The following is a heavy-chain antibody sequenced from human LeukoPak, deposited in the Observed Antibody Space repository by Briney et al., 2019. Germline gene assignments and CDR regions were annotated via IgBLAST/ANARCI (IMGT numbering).Heavy chain of an antibody. D-gene: IGHD3-16*01. V-gene: IGHV4-31*03. Sequence: SETLSLTCTVSGGTISSGGYYWSWIRQHPGKGLEWIGYIYYSGSTYYNPSLKSRVTISVDTSKNQFSLKLSSVTAADTAVYYCARAQMGGFGDFDYWGQGTLVTVSS. CDR3: ARAQMGGFGDFDY. CDR1: GGTISSGGYY. J-gene: IGHJ4*02. CDR2: IYYSGST.